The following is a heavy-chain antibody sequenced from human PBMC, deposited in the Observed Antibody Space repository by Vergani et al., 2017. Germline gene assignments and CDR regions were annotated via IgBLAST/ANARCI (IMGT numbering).Heavy chain of an antibody. Sequence: QVQLVQSGAEVKKPGASVKVSCKASGYTFTSYGISWVRQAPGQGLEWMGWISAYNGNTDYAQKFQGRVTMTRDTSISTAYMELSRLRSDDTAVYYCARAESYYDFWSGQGYYYYYGMDVWGQGTTVTVSS. CDR2: ISAYNGNT. D-gene: IGHD3-3*01. CDR1: GYTFTSYG. CDR3: ARAESYYDFWSGQGYYYYYGMDV. J-gene: IGHJ6*02. V-gene: IGHV1-18*01.